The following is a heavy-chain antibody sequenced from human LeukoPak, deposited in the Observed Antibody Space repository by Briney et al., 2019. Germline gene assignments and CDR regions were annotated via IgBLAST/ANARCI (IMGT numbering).Heavy chain of an antibody. Sequence: GGSLRLSCAASGFTFSSYAMSWVRQAPGKGLEWVSAISGSGGSTYYADSVKGRFTISRDNSKNTLYLQMNSLRAEDTAVYYCARDFHYDRSGSGYALDIWGRGTMVTVSS. D-gene: IGHD3-22*01. J-gene: IGHJ3*02. CDR2: ISGSGGST. CDR1: GFTFSSYA. CDR3: ARDFHYDRSGSGYALDI. V-gene: IGHV3-23*01.